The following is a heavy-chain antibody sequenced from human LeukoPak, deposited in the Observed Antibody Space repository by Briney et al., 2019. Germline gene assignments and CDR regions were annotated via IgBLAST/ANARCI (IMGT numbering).Heavy chain of an antibody. CDR3: ARISPVDSSGYALDY. Sequence: GGSLRLSCAASGFTFSDYYMSWIRQAPGKGLEWVSYISSSGSTIYYADSVKGRFTISRDNAKNSLYLQMNSLRAEDTAVYYCARISPVDSSGYALDYWGQGTLVTVSS. CDR1: GFTFSDYY. CDR2: ISSSGSTI. J-gene: IGHJ4*02. D-gene: IGHD3-22*01. V-gene: IGHV3-11*04.